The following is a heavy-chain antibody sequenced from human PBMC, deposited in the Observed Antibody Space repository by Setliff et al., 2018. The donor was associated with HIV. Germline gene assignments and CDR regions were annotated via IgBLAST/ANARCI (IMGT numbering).Heavy chain of an antibody. D-gene: IGHD3-22*01. CDR3: ARDHDYYDSSKSWGFDY. Sequence: PSETLSLTCTVSGDSISRGGYYWSWIRQPAGKGLEWIGRIYTSGSTNYNPSLKSRVTISIDTSKNQFSLKLRSVTAADTAVYYCARDHDYYDSSKSWGFDYWGQGALVTVSS. J-gene: IGHJ4*02. CDR1: GDSISRGGYY. CDR2: IYTSGST. V-gene: IGHV4-61*02.